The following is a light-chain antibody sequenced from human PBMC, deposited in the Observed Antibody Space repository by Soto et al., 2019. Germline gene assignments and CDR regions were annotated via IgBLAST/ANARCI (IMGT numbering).Light chain of an antibody. Sequence: EIVLTQSPATLSLSPGERATLSCRASQSVSSYLAWYQQKPGQAPRLLIYDASNRATGIPARFSGSGSGTDFTLTISSLEPEDFAVYYCQQLIGFGQGTKLEIK. CDR1: QSVSSY. J-gene: IGKJ2*03. CDR2: DAS. V-gene: IGKV3-11*01. CDR3: QQLIG.